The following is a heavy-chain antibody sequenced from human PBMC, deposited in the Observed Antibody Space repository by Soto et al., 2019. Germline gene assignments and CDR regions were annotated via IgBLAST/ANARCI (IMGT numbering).Heavy chain of an antibody. D-gene: IGHD6-6*01. Sequence: GGSLRLSCAASGFTFSSYGMHWVRQAPGKGLEWVAVISYDGSNKYYADSVKGRFTISRDNSKNTLYRQMNSLRAEDTAVYYCAKDLRSSAQGSSIAARVYYYYGMDVWGQGTTVTVSS. J-gene: IGHJ6*02. CDR1: GFTFSSYG. CDR2: ISYDGSNK. V-gene: IGHV3-30*18. CDR3: AKDLRSSAQGSSIAARVYYYYGMDV.